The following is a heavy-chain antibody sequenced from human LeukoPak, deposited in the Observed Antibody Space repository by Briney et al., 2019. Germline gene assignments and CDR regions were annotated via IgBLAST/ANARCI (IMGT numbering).Heavy chain of an antibody. J-gene: IGHJ5*02. Sequence: GGSLRLSCAASGFTFSSYWMSWVRQAPGKGLEWVANIKQDGSEKYYVDSVKGRFTISRDNAKNSLYLQMNSLRAEDTAVYYCARDPGPTVTKYNWFDPWGQGTLVTVSS. V-gene: IGHV3-7*01. D-gene: IGHD4-17*01. CDR3: ARDPGPTVTKYNWFDP. CDR2: IKQDGSEK. CDR1: GFTFSSYW.